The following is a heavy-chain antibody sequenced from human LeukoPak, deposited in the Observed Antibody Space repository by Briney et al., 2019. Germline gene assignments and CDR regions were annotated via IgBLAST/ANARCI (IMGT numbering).Heavy chain of an antibody. CDR3: ARVGGCSGGSCYNYYYYYMDV. J-gene: IGHJ6*03. Sequence: SETLSLTCAVYGGSFSGYYWSWIRQPPGKGLEWIGEINHSGSTNYNPSLKSRVTISVDTSKNHFSLKLSSVTAADTAVYYCARVGGCSGGSCYNYYYYYMDVWGKGTTVTVSS. CDR2: INHSGST. D-gene: IGHD2-15*01. V-gene: IGHV4-34*01. CDR1: GGSFSGYY.